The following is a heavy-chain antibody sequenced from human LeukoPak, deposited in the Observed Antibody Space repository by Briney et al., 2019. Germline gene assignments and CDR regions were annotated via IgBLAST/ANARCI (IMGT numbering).Heavy chain of an antibody. Sequence: SETLSLTCTVSGGSISSYYWSWIRQPPGKGLEWIGYIYYSGSTNYNPSLKSRVTISVDTSKNQFSLKLSSVTAADTAVYYCARHHDYGGNSWWFDPWGQGTLVTVSS. CDR2: IYYSGST. J-gene: IGHJ5*02. CDR3: ARHHDYGGNSWWFDP. D-gene: IGHD4-23*01. CDR1: GGSISSYY. V-gene: IGHV4-59*08.